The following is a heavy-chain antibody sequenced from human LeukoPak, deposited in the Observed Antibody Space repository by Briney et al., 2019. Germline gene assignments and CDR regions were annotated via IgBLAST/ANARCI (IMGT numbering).Heavy chain of an antibody. V-gene: IGHV3-74*01. Sequence: GGSLRLSCAASGFTFSSYWMHWVRQAPGKGLVWVSRINSDGSSTSYADSVKGRFTISRDNAKNTLYLQMNSLRAEDTAVYYCARAFGFGELSFTYYYYGMDVWGQGTTVTVSS. D-gene: IGHD3-10*01. CDR2: INSDGSST. J-gene: IGHJ6*02. CDR1: GFTFSSYW. CDR3: ARAFGFGELSFTYYYYGMDV.